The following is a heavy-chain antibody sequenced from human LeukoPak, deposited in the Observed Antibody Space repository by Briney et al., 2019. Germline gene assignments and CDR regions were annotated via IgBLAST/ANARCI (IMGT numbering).Heavy chain of an antibody. J-gene: IGHJ4*02. CDR1: GGTFSSYA. Sequence: ASVKVSCKASGGTFSSYAISWVRQAPGQGLEWMGRIIPILGIANYAQKFQGRVTITADKSTSTAYMELSSLRSEDTAVYYCARGSGSYNFDYWGQGTLVTVSS. CDR2: IIPILGIA. V-gene: IGHV1-69*04. D-gene: IGHD1-26*01. CDR3: ARGSGSYNFDY.